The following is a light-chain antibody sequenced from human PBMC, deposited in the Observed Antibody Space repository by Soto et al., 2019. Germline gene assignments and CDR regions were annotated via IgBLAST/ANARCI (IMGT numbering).Light chain of an antibody. CDR3: CSYAGSYTYV. Sequence: QSVLTQPASVSGSPGQSITISCTGTSSDVGGYNYVSWYQHHPGKAPKLMIYDVTKRPSGVRDRFSASKSGNTASLTISGLQAEDEADYYCCSYAGSYTYVFGTGTKVT. CDR1: SSDVGGYNY. J-gene: IGLJ1*01. V-gene: IGLV2-11*01. CDR2: DVT.